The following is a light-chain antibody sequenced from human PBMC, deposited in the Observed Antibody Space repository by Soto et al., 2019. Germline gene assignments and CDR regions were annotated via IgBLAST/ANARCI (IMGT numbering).Light chain of an antibody. CDR2: GAS. CDR1: QSVSSN. V-gene: IGKV3-15*01. CDR3: QQYNNWPPWT. J-gene: IGKJ1*01. Sequence: EIMMTQSPATLSVSQGERATLSCRASQSVSSNLAWYQQKPGQAPRLLIYGASTRATGIPARFSGSGSGTEFPLPISSLQSEDFAVYYSQQYNNWPPWTFGQGTKVDIK.